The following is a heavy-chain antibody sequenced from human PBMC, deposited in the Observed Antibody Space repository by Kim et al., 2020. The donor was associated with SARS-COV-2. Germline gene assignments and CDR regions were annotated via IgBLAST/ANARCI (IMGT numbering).Heavy chain of an antibody. V-gene: IGHV3-7*03. Sequence: YYVDSVKGRFTISRDNAKNSLYLQMNSLRAEDTAAYYCARVYRQHPFSDWGQGTLVTVSS. J-gene: IGHJ4*02. D-gene: IGHD5-18*01. CDR3: ARVYRQHPFSD.